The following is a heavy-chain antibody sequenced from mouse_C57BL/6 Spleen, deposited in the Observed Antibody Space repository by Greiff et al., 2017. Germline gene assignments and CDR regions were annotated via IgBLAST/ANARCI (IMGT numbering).Heavy chain of an antibody. CDR2: ISYDGSN. V-gene: IGHV3-6*01. J-gene: IGHJ2*01. Sequence: DVQLQESGPGLVKPSQSLSLTCSVTGYSITSGYYWNWIRQFPGNKLEWMGYISYDGSNNYNPSLKNRISITRDTSKNQFFLKLNSVTTEDTATYYCAKDWGVTTSEYYFDYWGQGTTLTVSS. CDR3: AKDWGVTTSEYYFDY. D-gene: IGHD2-3*01. CDR1: GYSITSGYY.